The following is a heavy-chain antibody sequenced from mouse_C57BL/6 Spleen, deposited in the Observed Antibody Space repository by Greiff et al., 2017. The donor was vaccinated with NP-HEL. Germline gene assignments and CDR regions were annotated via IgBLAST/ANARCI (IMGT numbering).Heavy chain of an antibody. Sequence: QVQLQQPGAELVRPGSSVKLSCKASGYTFTSYWMHWVKQRPIQGLEWIGSIDPSDSETHYNQKFKDKATLTVDKSSSTAYMQLSSLTSEDSAVYYCAIYYGSSLDYWGQGTTLTVSS. CDR3: AIYYGSSLDY. CDR2: IDPSDSET. J-gene: IGHJ2*01. D-gene: IGHD1-1*01. CDR1: GYTFTSYW. V-gene: IGHV1-52*01.